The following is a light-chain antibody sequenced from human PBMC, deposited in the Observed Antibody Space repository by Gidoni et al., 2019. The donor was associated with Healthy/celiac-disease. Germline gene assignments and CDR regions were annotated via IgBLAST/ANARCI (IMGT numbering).Light chain of an antibody. Sequence: DILMTQSPSSLSASVGDRVTITCRASQSISSYLNWYQQKPGKAPKLLIYAASSMQSGVPSRFSGSGSGTDFTLTISSLQAEDVATYYCQQNYSTPRTFGQGTKVEIK. CDR3: QQNYSTPRT. CDR1: QSISSY. J-gene: IGKJ1*01. V-gene: IGKV1-39*01. CDR2: AAS.